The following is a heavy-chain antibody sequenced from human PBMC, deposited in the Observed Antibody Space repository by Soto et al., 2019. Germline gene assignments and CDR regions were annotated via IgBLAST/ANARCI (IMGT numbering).Heavy chain of an antibody. CDR1: GFTFSDHY. Sequence: QVQLVESGGGLVRPGGPLRLSCAASGFTFSDHYMSWIRQAPGKGLEWISYISSSGSFTNYADSVKGRFTSSRDNGKKSLYLQMNNLTAEDTALYYCARGRLTYYYYGLDVWGQGTTVTVS. J-gene: IGHJ6*02. D-gene: IGHD3-10*01. CDR3: ARGRLTYYYYGLDV. CDR2: ISSSGSFT. V-gene: IGHV3-11*06.